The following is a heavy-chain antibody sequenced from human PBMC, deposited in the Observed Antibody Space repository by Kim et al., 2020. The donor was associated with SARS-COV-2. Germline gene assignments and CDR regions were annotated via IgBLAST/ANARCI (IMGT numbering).Heavy chain of an antibody. Sequence: GGSLRLSCAASGFTFSNAWMSWVRQAPGKGLEWVGRIKSKTDGGTTDYAAPVKGRFTISRDDSKNTLYLQMNSLKTEDTAVYYCTTTYYYDSSGSKKRRFDYWGQGTLVTVSS. CDR3: TTTYYYDSSGSKKRRFDY. D-gene: IGHD3-22*01. CDR2: IKSKTDGGTT. J-gene: IGHJ4*02. CDR1: GFTFSNAW. V-gene: IGHV3-15*01.